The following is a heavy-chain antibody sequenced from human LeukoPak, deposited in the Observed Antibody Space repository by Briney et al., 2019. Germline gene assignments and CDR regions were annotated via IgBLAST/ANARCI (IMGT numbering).Heavy chain of an antibody. V-gene: IGHV4-30-4*01. Sequence: PSETLSLTCTVSGGSISCGDYYWSWIRQPPGKGLKWIGYIFYSGNTYYNPSLKSRVPISVDTSKNRFSLKLSSVTAADTAVYYCARHVIWNDVGAFDYWGQGTLVTVSS. J-gene: IGHJ4*02. CDR3: ARHVIWNDVGAFDY. CDR1: GGSISCGDYY. CDR2: IFYSGNT. D-gene: IGHD1-1*01.